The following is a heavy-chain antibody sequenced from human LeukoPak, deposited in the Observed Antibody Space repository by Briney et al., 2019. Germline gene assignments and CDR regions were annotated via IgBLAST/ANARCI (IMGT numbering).Heavy chain of an antibody. J-gene: IGHJ4*02. CDR3: ARGHSSGWYNYFDY. CDR2: INWNGRST. CDR1: GFTFDDYG. Sequence: PGGPLRLSCAASGFTFDDYGMSWVRQAPGKGLEWVSGINWNGRSTGYADSVKGRFTISRDNAKNSLYLQMNSLRAEDTALYYCARGHSSGWYNYFDYWGQGTLSPSPQ. D-gene: IGHD6-19*01. V-gene: IGHV3-20*04.